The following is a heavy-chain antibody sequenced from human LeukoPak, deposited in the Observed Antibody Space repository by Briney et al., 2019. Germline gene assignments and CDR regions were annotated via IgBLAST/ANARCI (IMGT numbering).Heavy chain of an antibody. CDR3: AKDPRYSSGWYYFDY. V-gene: IGHV3-23*01. D-gene: IGHD6-19*01. CDR1: GFTFSSYE. CDR2: ISGSGGST. J-gene: IGHJ4*02. Sequence: PGGSLRLSCAASGFTFSSYEMNWVRQAPGKGLEWVSYISGSGGSTYYADSVKGRFTISRDNSKNTLYLQMNSLRAEDTAVYYCAKDPRYSSGWYYFDYWGQGTLVTVSS.